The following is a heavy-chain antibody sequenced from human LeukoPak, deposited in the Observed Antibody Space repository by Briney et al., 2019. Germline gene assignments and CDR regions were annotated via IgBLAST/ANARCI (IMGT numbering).Heavy chain of an antibody. Sequence: SETLSLTCTVSGASISRDYWTWIRQPPGKGLEWIGYIYNGGSTTYSPSLNSRVTISLDTSNNQVSLRLSSVTAADTAVYYCARQLGDRLLFDYWGQGTLVTVSS. CDR3: ARQLGDRLLFDY. CDR2: IYNGGST. D-gene: IGHD2-21*01. J-gene: IGHJ4*02. V-gene: IGHV4-59*01. CDR1: GASISRDY.